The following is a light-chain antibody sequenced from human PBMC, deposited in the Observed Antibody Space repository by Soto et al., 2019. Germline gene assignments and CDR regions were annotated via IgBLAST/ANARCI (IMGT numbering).Light chain of an antibody. V-gene: IGLV1-47*01. CDR3: AVWDDSLSGREV. CDR1: SSNIGSNY. Sequence: QSVLTQPPSASGTPGQRVSISCSGSSSNIGSNYVYWYQQVPGTTPKLLIYKNNQRPSGVPDRFSGSKSGTSASLAISVLRSEDEADYYCAVWDDSLSGREVFGGGTQLTVL. CDR2: KNN. J-gene: IGLJ2*01.